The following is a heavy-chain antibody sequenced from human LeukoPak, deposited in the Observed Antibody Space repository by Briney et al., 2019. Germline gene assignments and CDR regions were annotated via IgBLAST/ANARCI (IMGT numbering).Heavy chain of an antibody. CDR2: ISWNSGSI. Sequence: PGGSLRLSCAASGFTFDDYAMHWVRQAPGKGLEWVSGISWNSGSIGYADSVKGRFTISRDNSKNALYLQMNSLRAEDTAVYYCAGGYSYGYAPYYFDYWGQGTLVTVSS. J-gene: IGHJ4*02. CDR3: AGGYSYGYAPYYFDY. V-gene: IGHV3-9*01. D-gene: IGHD5-18*01. CDR1: GFTFDDYA.